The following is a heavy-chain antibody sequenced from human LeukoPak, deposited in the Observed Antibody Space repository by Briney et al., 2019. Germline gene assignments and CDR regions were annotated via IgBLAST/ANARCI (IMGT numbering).Heavy chain of an antibody. J-gene: IGHJ4*02. CDR2: ISPDGSTT. CDR3: ARVNVCPRCHFDY. Sequence: SGGSLRLSCAGSGFAFSNYLMHWVRQVPGKGLVWVSRISPDGSTTLYADSVKGRFTISRDNAKNTLYLQMNTLRAEDTAVYYCARVNVCPRCHFDYWGQGTLVTVSS. CDR1: GFAFSNYL. V-gene: IGHV3-74*01. D-gene: IGHD3-16*01.